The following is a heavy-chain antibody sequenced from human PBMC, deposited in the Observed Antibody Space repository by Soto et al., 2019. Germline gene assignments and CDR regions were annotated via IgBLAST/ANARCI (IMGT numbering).Heavy chain of an antibody. CDR2: MNPDSGNT. CDR3: ARGGGLVPAANLGFDX. CDR1: XXXFXSXD. Sequence: QVQLVQSGXXVKKXXXXXKVXXXAXXXXFXSXDIXWVRQATGQGLEWMGWMNPDSGNTGYAQNFQGRVTMTRNTSISTAYMELTSLRSEDTAVYYCARGGGLVPAANLGFDXXXXXXLVTVSS. D-gene: IGHD2-2*01. J-gene: IGHJ5*01. V-gene: IGHV1-8*01.